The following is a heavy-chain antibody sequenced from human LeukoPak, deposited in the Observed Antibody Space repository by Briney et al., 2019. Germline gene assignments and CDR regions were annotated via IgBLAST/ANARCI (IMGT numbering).Heavy chain of an antibody. J-gene: IGHJ4*02. V-gene: IGHV3-23*01. CDR3: ARGGGYGSGSYYNFDY. Sequence: GGSLRLSCAASGFTFSSYAMSWVRQAPGKGLEWVSGISGSGASTNYADSVKGRFTISRDNSKNTLSLQMNSLRAEDTAVYYCARGGGYGSGSYYNFDYWGQGTLVTVSS. CDR1: GFTFSSYA. D-gene: IGHD3-10*01. CDR2: ISGSGAST.